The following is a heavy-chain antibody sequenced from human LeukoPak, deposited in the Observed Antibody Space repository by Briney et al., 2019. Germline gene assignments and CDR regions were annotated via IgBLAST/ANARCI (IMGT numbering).Heavy chain of an antibody. J-gene: IGHJ6*03. CDR1: GFTFSSYA. V-gene: IGHV3-30-3*01. CDR2: ISYDGSNK. Sequence: GGSLRLSCAASGFTFSSYAMHWVRQAPGKGLEWVAVISYDGSNKYYADSVKGRFTISRDNSKNTLYLQMNSLRAEDTAVYYCARDRAPIRFLEWLPARNYMDVWGKGTTVTVSS. CDR3: ARDRAPIRFLEWLPARNYMDV. D-gene: IGHD3-3*01.